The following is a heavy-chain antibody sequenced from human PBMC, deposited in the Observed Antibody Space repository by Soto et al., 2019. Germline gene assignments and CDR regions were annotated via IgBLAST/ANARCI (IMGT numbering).Heavy chain of an antibody. J-gene: IGHJ4*02. V-gene: IGHV3-15*01. Sequence: EVQLVESGGGLIKPGGSLRLSCAVSGFTFSNAWITWVRQAPGKGLEWVGRIKSKTDGGTTDYAAPVKGRFTISGDDSKNTLYLQMNSLKTEDTAVYYCTTKYYYDSSGSLLNWGQGTLVTVSS. CDR1: GFTFSNAW. CDR2: IKSKTDGGTT. D-gene: IGHD3-22*01. CDR3: TTKYYYDSSGSLLN.